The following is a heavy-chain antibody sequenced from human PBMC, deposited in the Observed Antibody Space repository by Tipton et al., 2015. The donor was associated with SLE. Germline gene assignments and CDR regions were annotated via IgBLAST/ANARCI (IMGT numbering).Heavy chain of an antibody. D-gene: IGHD3-3*01. J-gene: IGHJ3*02. Sequence: TLSLTCTVSGDSISRYYWSWIRQHPGKGLEWIGYIYYSGSTYYNPSLKSRVTISVDTSKNQFSLKLSSVTAADTAVYYCASFLDTFDIWGQGTMVTVSS. CDR1: GDSISRYY. V-gene: IGHV4-59*06. CDR2: IYYSGST. CDR3: ASFLDTFDI.